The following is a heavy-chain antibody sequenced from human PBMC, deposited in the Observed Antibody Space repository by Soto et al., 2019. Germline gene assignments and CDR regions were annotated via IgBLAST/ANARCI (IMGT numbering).Heavy chain of an antibody. V-gene: IGHV1-18*01. D-gene: IGHD3-10*01. Sequence: QVQLVQSGAEVKKPGASVKVSCKASGYTFTSYGISWVRQAPGQGLAWMGWTSAYNGNTNYAQKLQGRVTLTTDTSTSTADMELRSLRSDDTAVYYCARDLRPSYYGSGSYQSADYWGQGTLVTVSS. CDR3: ARDLRPSYYGSGSYQSADY. CDR2: TSAYNGNT. J-gene: IGHJ4*02. CDR1: GYTFTSYG.